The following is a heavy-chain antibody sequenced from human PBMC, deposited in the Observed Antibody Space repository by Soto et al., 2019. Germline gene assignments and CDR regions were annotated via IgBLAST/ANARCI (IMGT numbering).Heavy chain of an antibody. Sequence: PSETLSLTCTVSGGSITSGSWSWIRQSPGKGLEWIGYIYYGGNTDYNPSLESRVTISLDSSKNQFSLKVRSVTAADTAVDYCARDWGGRKFDYWGQGAMVTVSS. CDR2: IYYGGNT. CDR3: ARDWGGRKFDY. J-gene: IGHJ4*02. D-gene: IGHD3-16*01. V-gene: IGHV4-59*01. CDR1: GGSITSGS.